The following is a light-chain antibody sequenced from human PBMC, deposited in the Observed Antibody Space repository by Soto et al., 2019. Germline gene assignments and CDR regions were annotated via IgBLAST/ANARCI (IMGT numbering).Light chain of an antibody. Sequence: DIQLTESPSCRSASVGDRATLPCRASQSLSSNLAWYQQTPGQAHGLLIYGASTTATGIPDRLSGSGSATDFPITISRMEPEDFAVYYCQQYGYSATFGGGTKVDIK. CDR1: QSLSSN. J-gene: IGKJ4*01. V-gene: IGKV3-20*01. CDR3: QQYGYSAT. CDR2: GAS.